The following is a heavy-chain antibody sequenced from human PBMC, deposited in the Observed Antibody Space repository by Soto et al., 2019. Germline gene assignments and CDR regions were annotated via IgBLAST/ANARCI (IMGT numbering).Heavy chain of an antibody. CDR3: ARQIEHYDFWSGYPMDV. D-gene: IGHD3-3*01. CDR1: GFTFSSYW. Sequence: GGSLRLSCAASGFTFSSYWMSWVRQAPGKGLEWVANIKQDGSEKYYVDSVKGRFTISRDNAKNSLYLQMNSLRAEDTAVYYCARQIEHYDFWSGYPMDVWGKGTTVTVSS. V-gene: IGHV3-7*01. J-gene: IGHJ6*03. CDR2: IKQDGSEK.